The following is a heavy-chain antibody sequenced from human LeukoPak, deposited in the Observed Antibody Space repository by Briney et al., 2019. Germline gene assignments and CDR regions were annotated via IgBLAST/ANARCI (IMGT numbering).Heavy chain of an antibody. V-gene: IGHV4-59*08. CDR2: IYYSGST. CDR1: GGSISSYY. J-gene: IGHJ3*02. CDR3: ASVPPGLDAFDI. Sequence: SETLSLTCTVSGGSISSYYWSWIRQPPGKGLEWIGYIYYSGSTNYNPSLKSRVTISVDTSKNQFSLKLSSVTAADTAVYYCASVPPGLDAFDIWGQGTMVTVSS.